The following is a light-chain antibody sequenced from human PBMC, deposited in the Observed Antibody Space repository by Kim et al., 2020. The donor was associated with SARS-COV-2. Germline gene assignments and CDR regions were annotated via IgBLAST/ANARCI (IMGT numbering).Light chain of an antibody. CDR1: SGSIDDNY. J-gene: IGLJ2*01. CDR2: EDD. Sequence: GKTVTISCTRSSGSIDDNYVQWYQQRPGGVPTAVIYEDDQRPSGVSDRFSGSIDNSSNSASITISGLRTEDEADYYCQSYNRDNVLFGGGTQLTVL. V-gene: IGLV6-57*03. CDR3: QSYNRDNVL.